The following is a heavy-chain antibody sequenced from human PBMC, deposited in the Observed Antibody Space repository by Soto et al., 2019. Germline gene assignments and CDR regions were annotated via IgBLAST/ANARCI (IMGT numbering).Heavy chain of an antibody. D-gene: IGHD2-8*01. CDR3: KGWRVGVFVPPDS. CDR1: GFIFSSYW. CDR2: IDGYGSGT. Sequence: GGSLRLSCAASGFIFSSYWMHWVRQVPGKGLVWVARIDGYGSGTNYADSVKGRFTVSRDNAKNTVYLQMNSLRVDDTAVYYCKGWRVGVFVPPDSWGQGTLVTVXS. J-gene: IGHJ4*02. V-gene: IGHV3-74*01.